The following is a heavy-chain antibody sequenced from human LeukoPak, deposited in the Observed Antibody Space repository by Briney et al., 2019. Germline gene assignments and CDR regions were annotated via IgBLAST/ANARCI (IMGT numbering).Heavy chain of an antibody. CDR2: IGGSTSTI. CDR1: GFIFSDYS. J-gene: IGHJ4*02. V-gene: IGHV3-48*01. CDR3: ARDHNWGFDY. Sequence: PGGSLRLSCAASGFIFSDYSMNWVRQAPGKGLKWLSYIGGSTSTISYADSVKGRFTISRDNAKNSLYLQMDSLRAEDTAVYYCARDHNWGFDYWGQGILVAVSS. D-gene: IGHD3-16*01.